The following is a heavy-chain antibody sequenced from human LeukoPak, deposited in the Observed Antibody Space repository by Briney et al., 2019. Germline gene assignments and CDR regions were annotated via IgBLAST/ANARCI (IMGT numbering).Heavy chain of an antibody. CDR1: GGSISSYY. J-gene: IGHJ3*02. V-gene: IGHV4-59*01. CDR3: ARVSLAAFDI. CDR2: IYYSGST. D-gene: IGHD3-3*02. Sequence: SETPSLTCTVSGGSISSYYWSWIRQPPGKGLEWIGYIYYSGSTNYNPSLKSRVTISVDTSKNQFSLKLSSVTAADTAVYYCARVSLAAFDIWGQGTMVTVSS.